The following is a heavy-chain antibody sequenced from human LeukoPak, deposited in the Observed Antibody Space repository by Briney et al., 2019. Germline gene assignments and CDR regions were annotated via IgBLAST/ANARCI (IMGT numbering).Heavy chain of an antibody. J-gene: IGHJ4*02. CDR2: ISGTGGNT. D-gene: IGHD2-2*01. CDR3: AKGQKTFQLLLDY. Sequence: PGGSLRLSCAASGFTFSSYAMNWVRQAPGKGLEWVSAISGTGGNTYYADSVKGRFTISRDNSKSTLYLQMNSLRAEDTAVYYCAKGQKTFQLLLDYWGQGALVTVSS. CDR1: GFTFSSYA. V-gene: IGHV3-23*01.